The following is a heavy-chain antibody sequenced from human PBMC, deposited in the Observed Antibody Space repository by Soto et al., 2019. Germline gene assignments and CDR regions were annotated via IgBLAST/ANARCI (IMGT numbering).Heavy chain of an antibody. CDR2: INPNGGST. J-gene: IGHJ4*02. Sequence: QVQLVQSGAEVKNPGASVTVSCRASGYTFTSYYIHWVRQAPGQGLEWMAIINPNGGSTNYAQRFQGRVTVTRDTSTSIDYMELSSLRSEDTAVYYCSRCRGSGDYWGQGTLVTVSS. V-gene: IGHV1-46*03. CDR1: GYTFTSYY. CDR3: SRCRGSGDY.